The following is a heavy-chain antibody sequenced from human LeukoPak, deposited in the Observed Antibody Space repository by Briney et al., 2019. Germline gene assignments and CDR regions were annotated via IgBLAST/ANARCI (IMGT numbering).Heavy chain of an antibody. CDR3: ADGTSNSGSFPPTSR. V-gene: IGHV4-39*01. J-gene: IGHJ4*02. CDR1: SDSISSSIYH. CDR2: IYYTGST. D-gene: IGHD1-26*01. Sequence: PSETLSLTCTVSSDSISSSIYHWGWIRQPPGKGLEWIGSIYYTGSTYYNPSLESRVTISVDTSKNQFSLKLSSVTAADTAVYYCADGTSNSGSFPPTSRWGQGTLVTVSS.